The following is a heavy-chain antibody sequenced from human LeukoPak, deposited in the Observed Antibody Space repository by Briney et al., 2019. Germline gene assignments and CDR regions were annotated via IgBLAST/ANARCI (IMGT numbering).Heavy chain of an antibody. V-gene: IGHV1-18*01. D-gene: IGHD4-17*01. CDR1: GYTFTSYG. CDR2: ISAYNGNT. Sequence: EASVKVSCKASGYTFTSYGISWGRQAPGQGLEWMGWISAYNGNTNYAQKLHGRVTMPTDTSTSTAYMELRSLRSDDTAVYYCARTLMALDGDLGWFDPWGQGTLVTVSS. CDR3: ARTLMALDGDLGWFDP. J-gene: IGHJ5*02.